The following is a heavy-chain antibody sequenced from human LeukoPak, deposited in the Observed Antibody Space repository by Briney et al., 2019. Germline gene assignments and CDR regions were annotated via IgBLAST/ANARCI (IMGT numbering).Heavy chain of an antibody. D-gene: IGHD3-22*01. V-gene: IGHV1-69*13. J-gene: IGHJ3*02. CDR1: GGTFSSYA. CDR3: ALGDYYDSSGYLYISDAFDI. Sequence: GASVKVSCKASGGTFSSYAISWVRQAPGQGLEWMGGIIPIFGTANYAQKFQGRVTITADESTSTAYMELSSLRSEDTAVYYCALGDYYDSSGYLYISDAFDIWGQGTMVTVSS. CDR2: IIPIFGTA.